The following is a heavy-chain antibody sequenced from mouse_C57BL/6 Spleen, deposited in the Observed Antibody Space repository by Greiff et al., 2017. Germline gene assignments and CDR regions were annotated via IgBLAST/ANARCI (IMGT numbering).Heavy chain of an antibody. CDR3: ARGAMDY. V-gene: IGHV1-81*01. CDR1: GYTFTSYG. Sequence: QVQLTESGAELARPGASVQLSCKASGYTFTSYGISWVKQRTGQGLEWIGEIYPRSGNTYYNEKFKGKATLTADKSSSTAYMELRSLTSEDSAVYFCARGAMDYWGQGTSVTVSS. J-gene: IGHJ4*01. CDR2: IYPRSGNT.